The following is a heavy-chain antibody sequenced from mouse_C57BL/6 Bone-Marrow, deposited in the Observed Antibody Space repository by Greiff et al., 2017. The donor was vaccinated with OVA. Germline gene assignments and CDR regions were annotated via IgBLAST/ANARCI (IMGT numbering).Heavy chain of an antibody. Sequence: QVQLQQPGAELVKPGASVKLSCKASGYTFTSYWMHWVKQRPGRGLEWIGRIDPNSGGTKYNEKFKSKATLTVDKPSSTAYMQLSSLTSEDSAVYYCARSPDGYYAHHYAMDYWGQGTSVTVSS. D-gene: IGHD2-3*01. CDR3: ARSPDGYYAHHYAMDY. CDR1: GYTFTSYW. J-gene: IGHJ4*01. V-gene: IGHV1-72*01. CDR2: IDPNSGGT.